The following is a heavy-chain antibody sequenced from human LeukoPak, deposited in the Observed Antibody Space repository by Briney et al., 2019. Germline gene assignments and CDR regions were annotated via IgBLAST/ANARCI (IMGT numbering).Heavy chain of an antibody. CDR3: ARVVRGPLATDAFDI. CDR2: ISAYNGNT. J-gene: IGHJ3*02. D-gene: IGHD3-10*01. CDR1: GYTFTSYG. V-gene: IGHV1-18*01. Sequence: ASVTVSCKASGYTFTSYGISWVRQAPGQGLEWMGWISAYNGNTNYAQKLQGRVTMTTDTSTSTAYMELRSLRSDDTAVYYCARVVRGPLATDAFDIWGQGTMVTVSS.